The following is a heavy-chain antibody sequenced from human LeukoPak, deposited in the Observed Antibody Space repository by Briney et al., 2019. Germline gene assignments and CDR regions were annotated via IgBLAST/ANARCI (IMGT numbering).Heavy chain of an antibody. CDR3: ARTGSSGYYYGYFDY. D-gene: IGHD3-22*01. V-gene: IGHV4-59*08. CDR2: IYYSGST. J-gene: IGHJ4*02. CDR1: GGSISSYY. Sequence: PPETLSLTCTVSGGSISSYYWSWIRQPPGKGLEWIGYIYYSGSTNYNPSLKSRVTISVDTSKNQFSLKLSSVTAADTAVYYCARTGSSGYYYGYFDYWGQGTLVTVSS.